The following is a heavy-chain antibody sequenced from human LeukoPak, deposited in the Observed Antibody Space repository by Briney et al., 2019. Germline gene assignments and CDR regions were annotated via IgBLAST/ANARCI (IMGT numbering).Heavy chain of an antibody. J-gene: IGHJ4*02. CDR1: GGTFSSYA. CDR3: ASPEASRITIFGVIQPFDY. Sequence: SVKVSCKASGGTFSSYAISWVRQAPGQGLEWMGGIIPIFGTANYAQKFQGRVTITTDESTNTAYMELSSLRSEDTAVYYCASPEASRITIFGVIQPFDYWGQGTLVTVSS. V-gene: IGHV1-69*05. CDR2: IIPIFGTA. D-gene: IGHD3-3*01.